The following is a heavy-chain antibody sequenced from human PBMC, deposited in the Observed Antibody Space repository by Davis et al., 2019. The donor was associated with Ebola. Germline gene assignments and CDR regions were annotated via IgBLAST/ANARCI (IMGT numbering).Heavy chain of an antibody. CDR1: GGTFSSYA. D-gene: IGHD1-26*01. J-gene: IGHJ4*02. V-gene: IGHV1-69*06. CDR3: ARRVGARSGFDY. Sequence: AASVKVSCKASGGTFSSYAISWVRQAPGQGLEWMGGIIPIFGTANYAQKFQGRVTITADKSTSTAYMGLSSLRSEDTAVYYCARRVGARSGFDYWGQGSLVTVSS. CDR2: IIPIFGTA.